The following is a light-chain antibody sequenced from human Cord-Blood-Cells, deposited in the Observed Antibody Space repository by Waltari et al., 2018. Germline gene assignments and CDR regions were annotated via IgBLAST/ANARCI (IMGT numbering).Light chain of an antibody. CDR3: QQYYSTPPYT. Sequence: VSLGERAIINCKSSQSVLYSSNNKNYLAWYQQKPGQPPKLLIYWASTRESGVPDRFSGSGSGTDFTLTISSLQAEDVAVYYCQQYYSTPPYTFGQGTKLEIK. CDR1: QSVLYSSNNKNY. V-gene: IGKV4-1*01. J-gene: IGKJ2*01. CDR2: WAS.